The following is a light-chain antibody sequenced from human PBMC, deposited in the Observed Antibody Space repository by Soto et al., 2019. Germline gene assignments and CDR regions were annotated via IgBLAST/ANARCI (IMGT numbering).Light chain of an antibody. CDR3: QQYSSSPPEFT. CDR1: QSVSSNY. CDR2: GAS. J-gene: IGKJ3*01. Sequence: EIVLTQSPGTLYVSTGERVTLSCRASQSVSSNYLAWYQQRPGQAPRLLIFGASYSATGIPDRFSGSGSGTDFTLTISRLEPEDFAVYYCQQYSSSPPEFTFGPGTKVDSK. V-gene: IGKV3-20*01.